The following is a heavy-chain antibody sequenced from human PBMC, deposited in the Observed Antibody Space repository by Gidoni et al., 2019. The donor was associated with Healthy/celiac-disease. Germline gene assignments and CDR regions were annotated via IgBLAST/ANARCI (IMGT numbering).Heavy chain of an antibody. D-gene: IGHD1-26*01. CDR1: GGSISSYY. V-gene: IGHV4-59*01. CDR3: ARDRSGSYYYGMDV. Sequence: QVQLQESGPGLVKPSETLSLTCTASGGSISSYYWSWIRQPPGKGLEWIGYIYYSGSTNYNPSLKSRVTISVDTSKNQFSLKLSSVTAADTAVYYCARDRSGSYYYGMDVWGQGTTVTVSS. J-gene: IGHJ6*02. CDR2: IYYSGST.